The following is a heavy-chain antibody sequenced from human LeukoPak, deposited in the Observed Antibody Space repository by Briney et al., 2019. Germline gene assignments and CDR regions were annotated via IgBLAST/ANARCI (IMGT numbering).Heavy chain of an antibody. CDR1: GYTFTVHY. CDR2: INPNSGDA. V-gene: IGHV1-2*02. Sequence: ASVKVSCKASGYTFTVHYIHWVRQAPGQGPEWMGWINPNSGDANYPQKFQGRVTMTRDTSISTAYMEMSSLRSDDTAVYYCARGEMITFGGVIVISTFDIWGQGTMVTVS. D-gene: IGHD3-16*02. J-gene: IGHJ3*02. CDR3: ARGEMITFGGVIVISTFDI.